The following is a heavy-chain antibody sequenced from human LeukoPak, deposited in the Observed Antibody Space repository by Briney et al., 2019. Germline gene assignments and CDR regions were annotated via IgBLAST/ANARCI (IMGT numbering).Heavy chain of an antibody. CDR2: ISWNSNSI. V-gene: IGHV3-9*01. J-gene: IGHJ4*02. CDR3: AKDKYSSSLSEVDY. CDR1: GFSFDDHA. D-gene: IGHD6-13*01. Sequence: SLRLSCAASGFSFDDHAMHWVRQAPGQGLEWVSGISWNSNSIGYADYVKGRFTIYRDNAKNSLYLQMNSLTSEDTALYYCAKDKYSSSLSEVDYWGQGTLVTVSS.